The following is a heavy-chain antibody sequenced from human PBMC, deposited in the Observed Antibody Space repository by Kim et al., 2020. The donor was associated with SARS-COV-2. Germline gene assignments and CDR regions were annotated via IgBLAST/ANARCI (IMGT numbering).Heavy chain of an antibody. Sequence: SENLSLTCAVHGASFSAFYWTWFRQSPEKGLEWIGDIYHSGITNYNPSLKSRLTMSVDTSKNQFSLKLTSMSAADTAVYYCARGRVSADLSGFDSWGQGTLVTVSS. D-gene: IGHD3-16*02. J-gene: IGHJ4*02. CDR3: ARGRVSADLSGFDS. V-gene: IGHV4-34*01. CDR1: GASFSAFY. CDR2: IYHSGIT.